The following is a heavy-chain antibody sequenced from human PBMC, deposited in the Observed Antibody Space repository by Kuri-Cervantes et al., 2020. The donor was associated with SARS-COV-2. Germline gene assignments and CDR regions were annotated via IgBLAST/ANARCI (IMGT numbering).Heavy chain of an antibody. CDR1: GGSISSHY. J-gene: IGHJ4*02. Sequence: GSLRLSCTVSGGSISSHYWSWIRQPPGKGLEWIGYIYYSGSTNYNPSLKSRVTISVDTSKNQFSLKLSSVTAADTAVYYCARFSWYGITNGFDYWGQGTLVTVSS. CDR2: IYYSGST. CDR3: ARFSWYGITNGFDY. D-gene: IGHD6-13*01. V-gene: IGHV4-59*11.